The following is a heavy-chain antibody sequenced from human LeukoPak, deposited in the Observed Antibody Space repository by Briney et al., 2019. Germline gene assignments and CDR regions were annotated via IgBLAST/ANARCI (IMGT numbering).Heavy chain of an antibody. D-gene: IGHD5-24*01. CDR1: GFTFSDYY. CDR3: ARDEMEGWLQRGFDY. J-gene: IGHJ4*02. Sequence: GGSLRLSCAASGFTFSDYYMSWIRQAPGKGLEGVSYISSSGSTIYYADSVKGRFTISRDNAKNSLYLQMNSLRAEDTAVYYCARDEMEGWLQRGFDYWGQGTLVTVSS. V-gene: IGHV3-11*01. CDR2: ISSSGSTI.